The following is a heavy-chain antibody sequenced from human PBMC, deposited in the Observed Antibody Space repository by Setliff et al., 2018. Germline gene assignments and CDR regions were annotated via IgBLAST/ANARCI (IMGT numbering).Heavy chain of an antibody. J-gene: IGHJ4*02. Sequence: ASVKVSCKASGGSFSSNQFIWVRQAPGQGLELMGGIIPAFTTANYAPKFNDRLRVTADESTSTAYMELSSLRSDDTAIYFCARHSGRYYVPGTFDSWGQGTLVTVSS. V-gene: IGHV1-69*13. CDR1: GGSFSSNQ. CDR3: ARHSGRYYVPGTFDS. CDR2: IIPAFTTA. D-gene: IGHD3-22*01.